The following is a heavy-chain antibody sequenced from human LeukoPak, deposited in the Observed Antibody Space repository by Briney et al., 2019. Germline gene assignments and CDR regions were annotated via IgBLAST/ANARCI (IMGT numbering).Heavy chain of an antibody. CDR2: ISSRSSLI. CDR1: GFTFSIYR. V-gene: IGHV3-21*01. Sequence: PGGSLRLSCAASGFTFSIYRMHWVRQAPGKGLEWVSSISSRSSLIKYADSQKGRFTISRDNAKNSVYLQMNGLRAEDTAVYYCARMPSYSNYAYYFMDVWGKGTTVTVSS. CDR3: ARMPSYSNYAYYFMDV. D-gene: IGHD4-11*01. J-gene: IGHJ6*03.